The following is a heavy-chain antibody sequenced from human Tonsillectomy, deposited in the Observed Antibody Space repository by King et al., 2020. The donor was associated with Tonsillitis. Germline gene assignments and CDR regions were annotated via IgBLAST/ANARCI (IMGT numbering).Heavy chain of an antibody. CDR1: GFTSSSYI. Sequence: VQLVESGGGLVKPGGSLRLSCAVSGFTSSSYIMNWVRQDPGKGLEWVSSIGHTGSYMYYADSVRGRFTISRDNAKNSLYLQMDNLRAEDTAVYYCARDWMYPDSSGSPWGQGTLVTVSS. J-gene: IGHJ5*02. V-gene: IGHV3-21*01. D-gene: IGHD3-22*01. CDR3: ARDWMYPDSSGSP. CDR2: IGHTGSYM.